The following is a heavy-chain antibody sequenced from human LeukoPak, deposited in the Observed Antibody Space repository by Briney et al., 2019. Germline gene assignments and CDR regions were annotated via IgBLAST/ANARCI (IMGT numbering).Heavy chain of an antibody. CDR2: ISGSGGGT. J-gene: IGHJ3*01. V-gene: IGHV3-23*01. CDR3: VQEGPRGLAFDV. Sequence: SGGSLRLSCEASGVTFSSYVMSWVRQAPGKGPEWVSGISGSGGGTYYADFVKGRFAISRDNSKNTLYQQMNSLRAEDSALYYCVQEGPRGLAFDVWGQGTRVTVSS. CDR1: GVTFSSYV.